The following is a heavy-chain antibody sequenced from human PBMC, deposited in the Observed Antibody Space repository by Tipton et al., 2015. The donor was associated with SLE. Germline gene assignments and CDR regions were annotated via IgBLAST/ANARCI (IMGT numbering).Heavy chain of an antibody. D-gene: IGHD2-8*02. V-gene: IGHV4-61*02. CDR2: IYTSGST. J-gene: IGHJ4*02. CDR1: GGSISSGSYY. Sequence: LRLSCTVSGGSISSGSYYWSWIRQPAGKGLEWIGRIYTSGSTNYNPSLKSRVTISLDTSKNQFSLKLSSVTAADTAVYYCARGSCSGGVCYIDYWGQGTLVTVSS. CDR3: ARGSCSGGVCYIDY.